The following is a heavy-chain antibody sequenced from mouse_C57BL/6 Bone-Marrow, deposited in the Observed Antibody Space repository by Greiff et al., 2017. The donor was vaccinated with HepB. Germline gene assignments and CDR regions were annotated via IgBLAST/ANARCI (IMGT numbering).Heavy chain of an antibody. CDR1: GYTFTDYN. CDR2: INPNNGGT. J-gene: IGHJ1*03. Sequence: EVQLQQSGPELVKPGASVKIPCEASGYTFTDYNMDWVKQSHGKSLEWIGDINPNNGGTIYNQKFKGKATLTVDKSSSTAYMELRSLTSEDTAVYYCAKANWEWYFDVWGTGTTVTVSS. V-gene: IGHV1-18*01. D-gene: IGHD4-1*01. CDR3: AKANWEWYFDV.